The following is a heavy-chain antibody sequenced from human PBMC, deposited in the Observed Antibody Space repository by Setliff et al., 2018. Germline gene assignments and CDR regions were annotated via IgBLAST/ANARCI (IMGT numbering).Heavy chain of an antibody. D-gene: IGHD6-13*01. CDR2: IKQDGSEK. V-gene: IGHV3-7*01. CDR3: ATSIAAAALHDAFDI. CDR1: GFTFSSYW. Sequence: GGSLRLSCAASGFTFSSYWMSWVRQAPGKGLEWVANIKQDGSEKYYVDSVKGRFTISRDNAKNSLYLQMNSLRAEDTAVYYCATSIAAAALHDAFDIWGQGTMVTVSS. J-gene: IGHJ3*02.